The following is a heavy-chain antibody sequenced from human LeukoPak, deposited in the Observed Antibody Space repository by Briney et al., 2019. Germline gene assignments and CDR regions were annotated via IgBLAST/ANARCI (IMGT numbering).Heavy chain of an antibody. CDR3: ARSTQYSSGWYYFDY. Sequence: RESLKISCKGSGYSFTSYWIGWVRQMPGKGLEWMGIIYPGDSDTRYSPSFQGQVTISADKSISTAYLQWSSLKASDTAMYYCARSTQYSSGWYYFDYWGQGTLVTVSS. J-gene: IGHJ4*02. CDR2: IYPGDSDT. D-gene: IGHD6-19*01. V-gene: IGHV5-51*01. CDR1: GYSFTSYW.